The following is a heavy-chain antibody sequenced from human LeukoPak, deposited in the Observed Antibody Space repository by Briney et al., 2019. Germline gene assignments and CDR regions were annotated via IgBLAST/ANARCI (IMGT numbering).Heavy chain of an antibody. CDR3: ARDREGIIGTFDP. CDR2: IYHSGST. J-gene: IGHJ5*02. CDR1: GYSLSSGYY. Sequence: SETLSLTCTVSGYSLSSGYYWGWIRPPPGKGLEWIGSIYHSGSTYYNPSLKSRVTVSVDTSKNQFSLKLSSVTAADTAVYYCARDREGIIGTFDPWGQGTLVTVSS. V-gene: IGHV4-38-2*02. D-gene: IGHD1-14*01.